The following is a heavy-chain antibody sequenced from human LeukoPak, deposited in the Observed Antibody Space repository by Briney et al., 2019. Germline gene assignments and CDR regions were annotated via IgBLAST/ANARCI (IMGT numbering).Heavy chain of an antibody. J-gene: IGHJ4*02. CDR2: MGTSGGST. CDR3: AKDFVRYNIQFDY. Sequence: GGSLRLSCAASGFTFSTYVMSWVRQAPGKGLEWVSLMGTSGGSTYYADSVRGRFTISRDNSKNTLYLQMNSLRAEDTALYYCAKDFVRYNIQFDYWGQGALVTVSS. CDR1: GFTFSTYV. V-gene: IGHV3-23*01. D-gene: IGHD1-1*01.